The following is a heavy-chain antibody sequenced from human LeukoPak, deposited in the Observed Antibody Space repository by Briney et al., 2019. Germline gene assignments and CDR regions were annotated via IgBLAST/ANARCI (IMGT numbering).Heavy chain of an antibody. J-gene: IGHJ3*02. CDR1: GGSISSYY. D-gene: IGHD4-17*01. V-gene: IGHV4-59*08. CDR3: ARHDLNDYGDYQFAFDI. CDR2: IYYSGST. Sequence: PSETLSLTCTVSGGSISSYYWSWIRQPPGKGLEWIGYIYYSGSTNYNPSLKSRVTISVDTSKNQFSLKLSSVTAADTAVYYCARHDLNDYGDYQFAFDIWGQGTMVTVSS.